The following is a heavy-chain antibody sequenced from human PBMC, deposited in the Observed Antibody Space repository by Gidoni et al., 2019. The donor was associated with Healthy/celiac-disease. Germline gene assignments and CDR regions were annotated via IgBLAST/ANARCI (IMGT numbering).Heavy chain of an antibody. CDR2: SYYSGST. D-gene: IGHD3-10*01. CDR1: GASVSSGSYY. CDR3: ARVRFMDLDY. V-gene: IGHV4-61*01. Sequence: QVQLQESGPGLVKPSETLSLTCTVSGASVSSGSYYWSWIRQPPGKRLEWIWYSYYSGSTNYNPSLKRRVTISVDTSKNQFSLKLSSVTAADTAGYYCARVRFMDLDYWGQGTLVTVSS. J-gene: IGHJ4*02.